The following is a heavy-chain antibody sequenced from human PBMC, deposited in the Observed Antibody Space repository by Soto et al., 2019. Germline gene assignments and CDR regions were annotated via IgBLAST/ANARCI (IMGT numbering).Heavy chain of an antibody. CDR1: GGTFRTSA. CDR2: IMPVFPTP. CDR3: ARDKDRQQLGGNYYYIMDV. V-gene: IGHV1-69*13. D-gene: IGHD3-3*02. Sequence: GASVKVSCKTSGGTFRTSAISWVRQAPGQGLEWMGGIMPVFPTPDYAQKFQGRVTITADESTGTAYMELSSLRSEDTAVYYCARDKDRQQLGGNYYYIMDVWGQGTTVTVS. J-gene: IGHJ6*01.